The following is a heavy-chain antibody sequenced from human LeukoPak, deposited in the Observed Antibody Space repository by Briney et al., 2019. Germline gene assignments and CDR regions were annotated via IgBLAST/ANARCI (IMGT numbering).Heavy chain of an antibody. CDR2: INPDGSTI. D-gene: IGHD1-7*01. J-gene: IGHJ4*02. CDR1: GFTFSNYW. V-gene: IGHV3-74*01. CDR3: ATAGNYRFDY. Sequence: PGGSLRLSCAASGFTFSNYWVHWVRQAPGKGLVWVSRINPDGSTINYADSVKGRFTISRDNAKNTLYLQMNSRRAEDTAVYYCATAGNYRFDYWGQGTLVTVSS.